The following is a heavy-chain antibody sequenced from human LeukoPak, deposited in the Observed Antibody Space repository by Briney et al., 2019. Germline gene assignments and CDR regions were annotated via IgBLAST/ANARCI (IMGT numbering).Heavy chain of an antibody. V-gene: IGHV3-23*01. D-gene: IGHD2-15*01. CDR1: GFTFSSYG. Sequence: GGTLRLSCAASGFTFSSYGMSWVRQAPGKGLEWVSAISGSGGSTYYADSVKGRFTISRDNSKNTLYLQMNSLRAEDTAVYYCAKGGYCSGGSCYYYYYYMDVWGKGTTVTISS. J-gene: IGHJ6*03. CDR3: AKGGYCSGGSCYYYYYYMDV. CDR2: ISGSGGST.